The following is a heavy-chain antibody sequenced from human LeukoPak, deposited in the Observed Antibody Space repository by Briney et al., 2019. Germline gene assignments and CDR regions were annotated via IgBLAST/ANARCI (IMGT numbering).Heavy chain of an antibody. Sequence: SETLSLTCTVSGDSINSLDLWSWVRQPPGKGLEWIGEMYLSGTTHSNPSVRSRVTISIDKSKNQFFLNLSSVTAADTAVYYCAGLVGRYSSGLYYYYFDYWGQGTLVTVSS. CDR2: MYLSGTT. D-gene: IGHD3-22*01. CDR3: AGLVGRYSSGLYYYYFDY. CDR1: GDSINSLDL. J-gene: IGHJ4*02. V-gene: IGHV4-4*02.